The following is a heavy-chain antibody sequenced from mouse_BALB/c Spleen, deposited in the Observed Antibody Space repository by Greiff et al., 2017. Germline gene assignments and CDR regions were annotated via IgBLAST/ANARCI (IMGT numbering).Heavy chain of an antibody. J-gene: IGHJ4*01. D-gene: IGHD1-1*02. CDR1: GFTFSSFG. Sequence: EVKVEESGGGLVQPGGSRKLSCAASGFTFSSFGMHWVRQAPEKGLEWVAYISSGSSTIYYADTVKGRFTISRDNPKNTLFLQMTSLRSEDTAMYYCARYGDLPYAMDYWGQGTSVTVSS. CDR3: ARYGDLPYAMDY. V-gene: IGHV5-17*02. CDR2: ISSGSSTI.